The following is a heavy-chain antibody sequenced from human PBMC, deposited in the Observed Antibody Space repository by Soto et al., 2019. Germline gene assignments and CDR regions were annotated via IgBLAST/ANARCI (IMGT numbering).Heavy chain of an antibody. V-gene: IGHV3-7*03. J-gene: IGHJ4*02. CDR3: ASRPSAVPYLGVFDY. CDR2: IKRDGSET. CDR1: GFTFSTYW. D-gene: IGHD3-10*01. Sequence: PGGSLRLSCAASGFTFSTYWMTWLRQAPGKGPEWVANIKRDGSETYYVDSVKGRFTISRDNANNLLFLQMNNLRAEDTAVYFCASRPSAVPYLGVFDYWGPGTPVTVSS.